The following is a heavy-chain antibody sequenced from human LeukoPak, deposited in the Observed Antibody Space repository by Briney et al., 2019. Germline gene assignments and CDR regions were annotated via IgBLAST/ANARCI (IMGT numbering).Heavy chain of an antibody. J-gene: IGHJ4*02. V-gene: IGHV3-53*01. CDR1: GFTVSSNY. Sequence: PGGSLRLSCAASGFTVSSNYMSWVRQAPGKGLEWVSVIYSGGSTYYADSVKGRFTISRDNSKNTLYLQMNSLRAEDTAVYYCARGHVDDLWFGVHFSRDWGQGTLVTVSS. D-gene: IGHD3-10*01. CDR2: IYSGGST. CDR3: ARGHVDDLWFGVHFSRD.